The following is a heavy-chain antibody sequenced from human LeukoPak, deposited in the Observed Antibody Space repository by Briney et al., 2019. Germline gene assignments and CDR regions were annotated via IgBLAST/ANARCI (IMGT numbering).Heavy chain of an antibody. CDR3: AREGTDQDTAREENWFDP. D-gene: IGHD5-18*01. J-gene: IGHJ5*02. CDR1: GGTFSSYA. Sequence: GASVKVSCKASGGTFSSYAISWVRQAPGQGLEWMGGIIPIFGTANYAQKFQGRVTITTDESTSTAYMELSSLRSEDTAVYYCAREGTDQDTAREENWFDPWGQGTLVTVSS. V-gene: IGHV1-69*05. CDR2: IIPIFGTA.